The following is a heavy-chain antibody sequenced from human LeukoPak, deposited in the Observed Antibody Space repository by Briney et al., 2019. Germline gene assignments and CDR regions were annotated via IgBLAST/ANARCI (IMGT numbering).Heavy chain of an antibody. CDR3: VQDKSNSWSFDN. CDR1: GFTLSFNV. J-gene: IGHJ4*02. V-gene: IGHV3-30*18. CDR2: VSHDGSSK. Sequence: GGSLRLSCTAYGFTLSFNVIHWVRQAPGKWLEWVSRVSHDGSSKQYLDSVEGRFTISRDNSKNTVYLQMDSLRAEDTAVYYCVQDKSNSWSFDNWGQGTLVTVSS. D-gene: IGHD2/OR15-2a*01.